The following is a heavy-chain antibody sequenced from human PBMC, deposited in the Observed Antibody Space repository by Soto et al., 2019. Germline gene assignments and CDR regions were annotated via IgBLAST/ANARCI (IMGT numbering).Heavy chain of an antibody. J-gene: IGHJ4*02. Sequence: QVQLVQSGAEVKKPGSSVKVSCKASGGTFSSYSINWVRQAPGQGLEWMGELIPIFGTANYAQKFQGRVTITADESTSAAYMELSSGRSEDTGLYYCARDGGRHSGGIDYWRQGTLVTVSS. CDR1: GGTFSSYS. V-gene: IGHV1-69*01. CDR3: ARDGGRHSGGIDY. D-gene: IGHD1-26*01. CDR2: LIPIFGTA.